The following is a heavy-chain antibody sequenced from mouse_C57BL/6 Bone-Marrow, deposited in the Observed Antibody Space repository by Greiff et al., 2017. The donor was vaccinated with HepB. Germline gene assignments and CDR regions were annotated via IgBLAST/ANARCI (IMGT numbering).Heavy chain of an antibody. Sequence: QVQLQQPGAELVMPGASVKLSCKASGYTFTSYWMHWVKQRPGQGLEWIGEIDPSDSYTNYNHKFKGKSTLTVDKSSSTAYMQLSSLTSEDSAVYYCARERGLSWFAYWGQGTLVTVSA. CDR2: IDPSDSYT. V-gene: IGHV1-69*01. CDR3: ARERGLSWFAY. D-gene: IGHD2-4*01. J-gene: IGHJ3*01. CDR1: GYTFTSYW.